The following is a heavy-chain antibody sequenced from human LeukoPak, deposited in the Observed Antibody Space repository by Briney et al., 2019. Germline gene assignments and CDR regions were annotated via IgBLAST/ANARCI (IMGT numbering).Heavy chain of an antibody. CDR2: ISGRGGST. J-gene: IGHJ4*02. CDR1: GFTSSNYA. Sequence: GGSLRLSCAPSGFTSSNYAMSWVRQAPGKGLEWVSGISGRGGSTYYADSVKGRFTISRGISKVYLEMNKLRAEDTAVYYCAKDHYETDYDSSGYYLFDNWGQGTLVTVSS. V-gene: IGHV3-23*01. CDR3: AKDHYETDYDSSGYYLFDN. D-gene: IGHD3-22*01.